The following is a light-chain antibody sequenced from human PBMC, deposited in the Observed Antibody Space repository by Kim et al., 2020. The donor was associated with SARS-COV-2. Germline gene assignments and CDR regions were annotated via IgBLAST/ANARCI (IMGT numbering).Light chain of an antibody. V-gene: IGKV1-12*01. Sequence: DIQMPQSPSSVSASVGDRVTVTCRASQYIDRYLAWYQQKPGKPPKLLIYAASSLQSGVPSRFSGSGSGTDFTLTISSLQPEDFATYFCQHANSFPLTFGQGTRLEIK. CDR1: QYIDRY. J-gene: IGKJ5*01. CDR2: AAS. CDR3: QHANSFPLT.